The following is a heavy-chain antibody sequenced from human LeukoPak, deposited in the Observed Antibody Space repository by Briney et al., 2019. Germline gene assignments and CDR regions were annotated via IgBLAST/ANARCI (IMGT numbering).Heavy chain of an antibody. CDR2: MNPNSGGT. V-gene: IGHV1-2*06. J-gene: IGHJ4*02. Sequence: ASVKLSCKTSGYTFTGYYMHWVRQAPGQGLEWMGRMNPNSGGTTFAQKFQGRVTLTRDTSISTAYMDLSSLRSDDTAVYYCARAQRDYDILTGYYAPYLDHWGQGALVTVSS. CDR3: ARAQRDYDILTGYYAPYLDH. CDR1: GYTFTGYY. D-gene: IGHD3-9*01.